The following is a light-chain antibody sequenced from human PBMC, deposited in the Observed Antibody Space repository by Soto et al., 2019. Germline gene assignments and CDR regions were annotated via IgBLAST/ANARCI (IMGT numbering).Light chain of an antibody. J-gene: IGKJ3*01. CDR1: QDITNH. CDR3: QRYDDVPQ. CDR2: DAS. Sequence: DIQMTQSPSSLSASVGDTVTITCLASQDITNHLNWYQQKPGKAPNLLIYDASHLETGVPSRFSGSGSGTYFTLTISSLQPEDIATYYCQRYDDVPQFGPGTKVDF. V-gene: IGKV1-33*01.